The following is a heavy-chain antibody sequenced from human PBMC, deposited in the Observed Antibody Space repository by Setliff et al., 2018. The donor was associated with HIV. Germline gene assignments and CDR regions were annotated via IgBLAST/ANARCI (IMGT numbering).Heavy chain of an antibody. D-gene: IGHD2-15*01. J-gene: IGHJ5*02. CDR1: GYTFTGYY. CDR3: ARDRRVVAATRMYNWFDP. CDR2: INPNSGGT. Sequence: ASVNVSCKASGYTFTGYYMHWVRQAPGQGLEWMGRINPNSGGTNYAQKFQGRVTMTRDTSISTAYMELSRLRSDDTAVYYCARDRRVVAATRMYNWFDPWGQGTLVTVSS. V-gene: IGHV1-2*06.